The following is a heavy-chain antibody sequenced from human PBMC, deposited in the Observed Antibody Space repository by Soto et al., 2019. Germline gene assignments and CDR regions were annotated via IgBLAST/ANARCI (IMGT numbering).Heavy chain of an antibody. CDR1: AGSISTYY. V-gene: IGHV4-59*01. Sequence: SETLSLTCTVSAGSISTYYWSWIRQPPGKGLEWIGYINYSGSTSYNPSLKSRVTKSVDTSNNQLSLKLSSVTAADTAVYYCARDDGISAKAYFDYWGQGTLVTVSS. J-gene: IGHJ4*02. CDR3: ARDDGISAKAYFDY. CDR2: INYSGST. D-gene: IGHD2-21*01.